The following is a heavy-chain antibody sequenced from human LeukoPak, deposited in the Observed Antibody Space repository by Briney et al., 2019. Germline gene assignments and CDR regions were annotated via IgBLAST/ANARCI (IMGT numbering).Heavy chain of an antibody. CDR3: ARDRTIFGVVIIDTGFDY. D-gene: IGHD3-3*01. CDR1: GYTFTSYG. V-gene: IGHV1-18*01. Sequence: ASVKVSCKASGYTFTSYGISWVRQAPGQGLEWMGWISAYNGNTNYAQKLQVRVTMTTDTSTSTAYMELRSLRSDDTAVYYCARDRTIFGVVIIDTGFDYWGQGTLVTVSS. CDR2: ISAYNGNT. J-gene: IGHJ4*02.